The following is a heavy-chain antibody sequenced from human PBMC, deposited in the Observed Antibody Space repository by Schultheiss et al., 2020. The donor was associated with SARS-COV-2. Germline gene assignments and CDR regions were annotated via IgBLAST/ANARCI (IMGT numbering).Heavy chain of an antibody. Sequence: GGSLRLSCAASGFTFSSYAMSWVRQAPGKGLEWISYISSGDNTMYYADSVKGRFTISRDNAKNSLYLQMNSLRDEDTAVYYCARVVISWFDPWGQEPWSPSPQ. J-gene: IGHJ5*02. V-gene: IGHV3-48*02. CDR3: ARVVISWFDP. D-gene: IGHD3-22*01. CDR1: GFTFSSYA. CDR2: ISSGDNTM.